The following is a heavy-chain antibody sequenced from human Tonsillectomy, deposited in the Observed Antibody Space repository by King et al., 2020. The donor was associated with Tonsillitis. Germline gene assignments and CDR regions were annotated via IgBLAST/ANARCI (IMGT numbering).Heavy chain of an antibody. V-gene: IGHV3-33*01. CDR1: GFIFSTYA. J-gene: IGHJ4*02. Sequence: VQLVESGGGVVQPGRSLRLSCVASGFIFSTYAMHWVRQAPGKGLEWVAITWYDGSNKYYGDSVKGRFTIFRDTSKNTLYLQMNSLRDEDTAVYYCAREEGAVGGTFFDYWGQGTLVTVSS. CDR2: TWYDGSNK. D-gene: IGHD1-26*01. CDR3: AREEGAVGGTFFDY.